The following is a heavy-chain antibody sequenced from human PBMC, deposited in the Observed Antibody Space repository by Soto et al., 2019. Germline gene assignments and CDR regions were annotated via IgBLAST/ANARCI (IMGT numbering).Heavy chain of an antibody. CDR1: GYTFTSYA. CDR3: ARSDYGSGEGFDP. Sequence: QVQLVQSGAEVKKPGASVKVSCKASGYTFTSYAMHWVRQAPGQRLEWMGWINAGNGNTKYSQKFQGRVTITRDTAASTAYMELSSLRSEDTAVYYCARSDYGSGEGFDPWGQGTLVTVSS. V-gene: IGHV1-3*01. CDR2: INAGNGNT. D-gene: IGHD3-10*01. J-gene: IGHJ5*02.